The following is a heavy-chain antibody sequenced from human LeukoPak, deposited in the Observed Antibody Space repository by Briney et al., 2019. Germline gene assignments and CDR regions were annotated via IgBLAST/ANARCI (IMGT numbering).Heavy chain of an antibody. D-gene: IGHD6-19*01. J-gene: IGHJ4*02. CDR1: GYTFTSYD. CDR3: ARGKQWLPPIDY. Sequence: ASVKVSCKASGYTFTSYDINWVRQATGQGLEWMGWMNPNSGNTGYAQKFQGRVTMTRNTSISTAYMELSSLRSEDTAVYYCARGKQWLPPIDYWGQGTLLTVSS. V-gene: IGHV1-8*01. CDR2: MNPNSGNT.